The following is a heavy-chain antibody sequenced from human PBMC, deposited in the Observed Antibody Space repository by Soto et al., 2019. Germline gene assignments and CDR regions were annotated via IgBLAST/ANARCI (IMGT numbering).Heavy chain of an antibody. J-gene: IGHJ4*02. D-gene: IGHD3-10*01. CDR2: IHYSGRT. Sequence: SETLSLTCSVSNGSISGFYWTWIRQPPGKILEWIGYIHYSGRTDHNPPLTSRATMSVDTSKNHFSLNLKCITAADMAVYYCVRVGVGIGNHFDSWGRGTLVTVSS. CDR3: VRVGVGIGNHFDS. V-gene: IGHV4-59*12. CDR1: NGSISGFY.